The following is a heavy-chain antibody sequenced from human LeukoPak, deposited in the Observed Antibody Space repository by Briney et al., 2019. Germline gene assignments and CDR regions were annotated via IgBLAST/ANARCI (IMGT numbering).Heavy chain of an antibody. CDR2: ISAYNGNT. CDR3: ARSSDYYGSGSYFPFDY. J-gene: IGHJ4*02. Sequence: GASVKASCKASGYTFTSYGMSWVRQAPGQGVEWMGWISAYNGNTNYAQKLQGRVTMTTDTSTSTAYMELRSLRSDDTAVYYCARSSDYYGSGSYFPFDYWGQGTLVTVSS. D-gene: IGHD3-10*01. CDR1: GYTFTSYG. V-gene: IGHV1-18*01.